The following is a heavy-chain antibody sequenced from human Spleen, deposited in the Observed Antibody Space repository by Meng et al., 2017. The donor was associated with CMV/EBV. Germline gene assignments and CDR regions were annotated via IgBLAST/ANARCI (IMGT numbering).Heavy chain of an antibody. D-gene: IGHD6-6*01. CDR2: IYPGDSDS. Sequence: EGSGYSYTSYGIGWVRQMPGKGLEWMGIIYPGDSDSRYSPSYQRQVTISADKYISTAYLQWNSLKASDTAMYYCARPYSSSSGWFDPWGQGTLVTVSS. CDR1: GYSYTSYG. V-gene: IGHV5-51*01. CDR3: ARPYSSSSGWFDP. J-gene: IGHJ5*02.